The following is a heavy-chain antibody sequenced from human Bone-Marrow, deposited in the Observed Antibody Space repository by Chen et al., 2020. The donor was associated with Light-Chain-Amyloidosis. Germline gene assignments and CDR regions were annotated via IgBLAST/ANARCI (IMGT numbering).Heavy chain of an antibody. CDR1: GYTFPNYW. D-gene: IGHD5-12*01. J-gene: IGHJ4*02. V-gene: IGHV5-51*01. CDR2: IYPDDSDA. CDR3: ARRRDGYNFDY. Sequence: EVQLEQSGPEEKKPGESLKISCKGSGYTFPNYWIGWVRQMPGKGLEWMGVIYPDDSDARYSPSFEGQVTISADKSITTAYLQWRSLKALDTAMYYCARRRDGYNFDYWGQGTLVTVSS.